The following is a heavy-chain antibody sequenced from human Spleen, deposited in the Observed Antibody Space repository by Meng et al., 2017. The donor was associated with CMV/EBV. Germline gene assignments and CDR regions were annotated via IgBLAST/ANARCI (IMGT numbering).Heavy chain of an antibody. CDR2: INPSSGDT. J-gene: IGHJ4*02. CDR3: ARGPQVGLWFFDF. Sequence: ASVKVSCKASPYTFTRYYIHWVRQAPGQGLEWMGWINPSSGDTRYTRRFKGRVTMTRDTSFNTAYMDLSRLTSDDTAVYFCARGPQVGLWFFDFWGQGTLVTVSS. D-gene: IGHD2-21*01. V-gene: IGHV1-2*02. CDR1: PYTFTRYY.